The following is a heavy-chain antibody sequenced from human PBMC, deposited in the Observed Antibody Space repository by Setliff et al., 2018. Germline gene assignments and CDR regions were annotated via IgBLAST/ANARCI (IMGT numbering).Heavy chain of an antibody. J-gene: IGHJ4*02. CDR2: IYYRGIN. CDR1: GASISSTYY. Sequence: SETLSLTCTVSGASISSTYYWGWVRQSPEKGLEWIGSIYYRGINFSNPSLRSRVTMSVDTSKNQFSLNLTSVTAADTAVYYCARTGTYRYFDYWGQGTQVTVSS. D-gene: IGHD1-1*01. V-gene: IGHV4-39*01. CDR3: ARTGTYRYFDY.